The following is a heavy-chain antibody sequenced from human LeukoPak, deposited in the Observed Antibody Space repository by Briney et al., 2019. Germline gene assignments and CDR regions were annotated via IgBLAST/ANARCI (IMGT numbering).Heavy chain of an antibody. Sequence: GGSLRLSCAASGFTFSSYAMHWVRQAPGKGLEWVAVISYDGSNKYYADSVKGRFTISRDNSKNTLYLQMNSLRAEDTAVYYCARGPRSFDYWGQGTLVTVSS. CDR1: GFTFSSYA. CDR2: ISYDGSNK. CDR3: ARGPRSFDY. V-gene: IGHV3-30-3*01. J-gene: IGHJ4*02.